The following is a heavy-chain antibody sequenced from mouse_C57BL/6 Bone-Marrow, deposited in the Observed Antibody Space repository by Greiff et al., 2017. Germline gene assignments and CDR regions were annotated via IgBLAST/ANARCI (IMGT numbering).Heavy chain of an antibody. CDR1: GFSLTSYG. Sequence: VQRVESGPGLVQPSQSLSITCTVSGFSLTSYGVHWVRQSPGKGLEWLGVIWSGGSTDYNAAFISRLSISKDNSKSQVFFKMNSLQADDTAIYYCARNGPPYYYGSSPFDYWGQGTTLTVSS. D-gene: IGHD1-1*01. V-gene: IGHV2-2*01. CDR2: IWSGGST. J-gene: IGHJ2*01. CDR3: ARNGPPYYYGSSPFDY.